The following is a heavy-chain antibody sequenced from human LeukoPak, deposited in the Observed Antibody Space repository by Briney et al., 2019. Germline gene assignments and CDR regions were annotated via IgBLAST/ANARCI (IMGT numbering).Heavy chain of an antibody. V-gene: IGHV4-39*02. CDR1: GGSISVSPYY. Sequence: SETLSLTCTVSGGSISVSPYYWGWIRQPRGKGLEWIGRIYYSGSTNYNTSCKRRVTISVDTSKNHFSLSLKFVTAEDTAVYCCARNQSQGFGENLQRYFDPWGQGTLVSVSS. CDR3: ARNQSQGFGENLQRYFDP. J-gene: IGHJ5*02. D-gene: IGHD3-10*01. CDR2: IYYSGST.